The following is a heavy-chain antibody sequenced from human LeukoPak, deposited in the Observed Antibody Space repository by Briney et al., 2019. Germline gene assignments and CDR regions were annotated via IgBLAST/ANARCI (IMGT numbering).Heavy chain of an antibody. Sequence: PSETLSLTCIVSGGSISSYYWSWIRQPPGKGLEWIGYIYYSANTNYNPSLKSRVTLSLDTSKNQFSLKLSSVTAADTAVYYCGRERRYDGSMDVWGKGTTVTISS. CDR2: IYYSANT. V-gene: IGHV4-59*01. D-gene: IGHD3-22*01. J-gene: IGHJ6*03. CDR1: GGSISSYY. CDR3: GRERRYDGSMDV.